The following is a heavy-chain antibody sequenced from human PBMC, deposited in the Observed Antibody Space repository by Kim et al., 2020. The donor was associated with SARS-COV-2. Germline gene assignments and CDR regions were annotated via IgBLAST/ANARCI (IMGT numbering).Heavy chain of an antibody. CDR3: ATLPVGQYSVYDLGFFYYGMDV. J-gene: IGHJ6*02. D-gene: IGHD5-12*01. CDR1: GYSFTSYW. V-gene: IGHV5-51*01. Sequence: GVSLKISCKGSGYSFTSYWIGWVRQMPGKGLEWMGIIYPGDSDTRYSPSFQGQVTISADKSISTAYLQWSSLKASDTAMYYCATLPVGQYSVYDLGFFYYGMDVWGQGTTVTVSS. CDR2: IYPGDSDT.